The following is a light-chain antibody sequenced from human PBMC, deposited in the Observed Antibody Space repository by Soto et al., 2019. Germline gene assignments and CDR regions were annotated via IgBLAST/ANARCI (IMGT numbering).Light chain of an antibody. CDR1: ERVTSS. J-gene: IGKJ1*01. Sequence: ILITQSPATLSVSPADRATLSFSASERVTSSLSWYQQKPRQPPRPLIYAASTRATDVPARFSGGGSETEFTLTISSLQSEDFAVSFCQQYNIWPLWTFGQGTKVDIK. CDR3: QQYNIWPLWT. V-gene: IGKV3-15*01. CDR2: AAS.